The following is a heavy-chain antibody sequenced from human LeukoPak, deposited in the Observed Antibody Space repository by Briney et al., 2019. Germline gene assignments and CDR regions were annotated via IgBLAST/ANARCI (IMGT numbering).Heavy chain of an antibody. Sequence: SVKVSCKASGGTFSSYAISWVRQAPGQGLEWMGRIIPIFGTANYAQKFQGGVTITTDESTSTAYMELSSLRSEDTAVYYCARDGSGFYDSSGYTLDYWGQGTLVTVSS. CDR1: GGTFSSYA. CDR2: IIPIFGTA. V-gene: IGHV1-69*05. CDR3: ARDGSGFYDSSGYTLDY. J-gene: IGHJ4*02. D-gene: IGHD3-22*01.